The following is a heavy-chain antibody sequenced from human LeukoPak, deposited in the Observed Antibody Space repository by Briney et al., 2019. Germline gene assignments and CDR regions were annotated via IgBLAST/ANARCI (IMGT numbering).Heavy chain of an antibody. CDR1: GFTFDDYA. D-gene: IGHD2-2*02. J-gene: IGHJ4*02. Sequence: GGSLRLSCAASGFTFDDYAIHWVRQAPGKGLEWVSGISWNSGSIGYADSVKGRFTISRDNAKNSLYLQMNSLRAEDTAVYYCARDRVPYCSSTSCYMIDYWGQGTLVTVSS. CDR3: ARDRVPYCSSTSCYMIDY. CDR2: ISWNSGSI. V-gene: IGHV3-9*01.